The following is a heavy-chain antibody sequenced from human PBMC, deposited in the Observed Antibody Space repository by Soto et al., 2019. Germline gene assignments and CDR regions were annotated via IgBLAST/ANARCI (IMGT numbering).Heavy chain of an antibody. CDR2: IYWDDDK. V-gene: IGHV2-5*02. Sequence: QITLKESGPTLVKPTQTLTLTCTFSGFSLSTSGVGVGWIRQPPGKALEWLALIYWDDDKRYSPSLKSRLTITKDTSKNQVVLTMTNMDPMDTATYYCAHRLTRYSWNYGLFDDWGQGTLVTVSS. D-gene: IGHD1-26*01. CDR3: AHRLTRYSWNYGLFDD. J-gene: IGHJ4*02. CDR1: GFSLSTSGVG.